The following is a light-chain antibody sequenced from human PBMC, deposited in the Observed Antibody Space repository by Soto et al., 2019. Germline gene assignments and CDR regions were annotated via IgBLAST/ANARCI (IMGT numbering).Light chain of an antibody. J-gene: IGKJ1*01. Sequence: DIVMTQSPDSLSVSLGERATINCKSSQTVLYSSNNKNHLAWYQQRPGQPPKLLFSWASTRESGVPDRFSASGSGTDFALSIGSLQAEDVAVYYCQQYYSTPRTFGQGTKVEIK. CDR3: QQYYSTPRT. V-gene: IGKV4-1*01. CDR1: QTVLYSSNNKNH. CDR2: WAS.